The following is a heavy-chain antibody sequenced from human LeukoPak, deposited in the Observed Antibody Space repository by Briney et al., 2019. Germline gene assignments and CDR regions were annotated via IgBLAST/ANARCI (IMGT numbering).Heavy chain of an antibody. J-gene: IGHJ4*02. D-gene: IGHD6-19*01. CDR3: ATDSSGWFYFDY. CDR1: GFTFSSYG. V-gene: IGHV3-30*03. CDR2: ISYDGSNK. Sequence: PGGSLRLSCAASGFTFSSYGMHWVRQAPGKGLEWVAVISYDGSNKYYADSVKGRFTISRDSSKNTLYLQMNSLRAEDTAVYYCATDSSGWFYFDYWGQGTLVTVSS.